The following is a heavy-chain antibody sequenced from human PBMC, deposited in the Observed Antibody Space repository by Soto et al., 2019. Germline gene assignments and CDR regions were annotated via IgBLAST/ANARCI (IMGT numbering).Heavy chain of an antibody. CDR3: AKDRVGGTFYTPLGF. CDR2: ISYDGSNK. Sequence: PGGSLRLSCQASGFKFDNYGMHWVRQAPGKGLEWVAVISYDGSNKYYAESVRGRFTISRDNSKNTLSLHLNTLKPEDTAVYHCAKDRVGGTFYTPLGFWGQGTLVTVSS. D-gene: IGHD1-7*01. V-gene: IGHV3-30*18. CDR1: GFKFDNYG. J-gene: IGHJ4*02.